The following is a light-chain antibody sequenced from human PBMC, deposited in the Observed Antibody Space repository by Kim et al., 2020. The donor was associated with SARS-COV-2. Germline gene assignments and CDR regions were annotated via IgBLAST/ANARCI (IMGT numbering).Light chain of an antibody. Sequence: VTFPCTGHSGSIARNEVPWYPPRPGSAPTAVIYGDNHRPSGVPDRFSGSIDSSSNSASLTISGLQTEDEADYYCQSYDGSNWLFGGGTQLTVL. J-gene: IGLJ3*02. CDR3: QSYDGSNWL. V-gene: IGLV6-57*02. CDR1: SGSIARNE. CDR2: GDN.